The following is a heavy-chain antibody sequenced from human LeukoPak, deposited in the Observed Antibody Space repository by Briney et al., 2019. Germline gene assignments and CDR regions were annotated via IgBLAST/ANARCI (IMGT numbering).Heavy chain of an antibody. CDR2: SSGSAI. D-gene: IGHD3-16*01. Sequence: GGSLRLSCAASAFTFSTYSMNWVRQAPGKGLQWVSSSSGSAIYYADSVKGRFTISRDNAKNSLYLQMNSLRAEDTAVYYCASGGDYDYWGQGTLVTVSS. CDR1: AFTFSTYS. CDR3: ASGGDYDY. J-gene: IGHJ4*02. V-gene: IGHV3-21*05.